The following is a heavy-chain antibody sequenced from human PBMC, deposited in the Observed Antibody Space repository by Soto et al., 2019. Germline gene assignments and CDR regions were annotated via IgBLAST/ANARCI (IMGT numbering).Heavy chain of an antibody. J-gene: IGHJ4*02. Sequence: EVQLVEPGGGLVQPGGSLRLSCAASGFTVSTKYMSWVRQAPGKGLEWVSVIYSGGSTFYADSVRGRFTISRDNSKNTVNLQMNSLRAEDTAVYDCARDPWAADYWGQGSLVTVSS. CDR1: GFTVSTKY. CDR2: IYSGGST. D-gene: IGHD3-16*01. V-gene: IGHV3-66*01. CDR3: ARDPWAADY.